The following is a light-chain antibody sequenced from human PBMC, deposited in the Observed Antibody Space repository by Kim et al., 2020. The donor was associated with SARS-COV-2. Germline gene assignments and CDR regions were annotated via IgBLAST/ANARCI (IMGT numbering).Light chain of an antibody. CDR2: SNH. V-gene: IGLV1-40*03. J-gene: IGLJ2*01. CDR3: QSQDTALTLV. Sequence: GHSIASCGPGSSVKVVAGNEVNWCQRFPRTAPKVHIYSNHNRPAGVPDRFSGSKSGASASLAITGLRAEDEADYYCQSQDTALTLVFGGGTRLTVL. CDR1: SVKVVAGNE.